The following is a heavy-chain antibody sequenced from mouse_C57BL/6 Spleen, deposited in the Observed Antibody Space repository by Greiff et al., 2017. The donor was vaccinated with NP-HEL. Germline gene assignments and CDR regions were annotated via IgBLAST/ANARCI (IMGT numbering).Heavy chain of an antibody. CDR1: GYTFTSYW. CDR3: ARYRRDYYGSSYGYFDV. D-gene: IGHD1-1*01. V-gene: IGHV1-55*01. J-gene: IGHJ1*03. Sequence: QVHVKQSGAELVKPGASVKMSCKASGYTFTSYWITWVKQRPGQGLEWIGDIYPGSGSTNYNEKFKSKATLTVDTSSSTAYMQLSSLTSEDSAVYYCARYRRDYYGSSYGYFDVWGTGTTVTVSS. CDR2: IYPGSGST.